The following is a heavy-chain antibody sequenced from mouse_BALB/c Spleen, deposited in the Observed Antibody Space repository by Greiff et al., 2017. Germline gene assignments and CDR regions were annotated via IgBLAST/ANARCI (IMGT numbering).Heavy chain of an antibody. J-gene: IGHJ4*01. Sequence: VQLQQSGAELVRPGTSVKVSCKASGYAFTNYLIEWVKQRPGQGLEWIGVINPGSGGTNYNEKFKGKATLTADKSSSTAYMQLSSLTSDDSAVYFCAREQTARATSYAMDYWGQGTSVTVSS. D-gene: IGHD3-2*01. CDR1: GYAFTNYL. V-gene: IGHV1-54*01. CDR3: AREQTARATSYAMDY. CDR2: INPGSGGT.